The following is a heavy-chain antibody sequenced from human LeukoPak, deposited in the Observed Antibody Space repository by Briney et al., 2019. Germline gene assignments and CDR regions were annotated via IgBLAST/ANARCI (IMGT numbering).Heavy chain of an antibody. V-gene: IGHV4-39*07. CDR2: IYHSGTT. D-gene: IGHD5-18*01. Sequence: SETLSLTCTVSGGSISSSSYYWGWIRQPPGKGREWIGSIYHSGTTYYNPSLKSRVTISVDTSNNQSSLRLSSVTAADTAVYYCASLGYRGFDYWGQGTLVTVSS. CDR3: ASLGYRGFDY. J-gene: IGHJ4*02. CDR1: GGSISSSSYY.